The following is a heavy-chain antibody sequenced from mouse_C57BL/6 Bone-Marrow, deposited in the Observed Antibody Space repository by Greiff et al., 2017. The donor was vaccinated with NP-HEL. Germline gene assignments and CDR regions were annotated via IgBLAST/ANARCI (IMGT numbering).Heavy chain of an antibody. J-gene: IGHJ2*01. Sequence: QVQLKQPGAELVMPGASVKLSCKASGYTFTSYWMHWVKQRPGQGLEWIGEIDPSDSYTNYNQKFKGKSTLTVDKSSSTAYMQLSSLTSEDSAVYYCARSDLLLGDYWGQGTTLTVSS. CDR2: IDPSDSYT. CDR1: GYTFTSYW. CDR3: ARSDLLLGDY. D-gene: IGHD1-1*01. V-gene: IGHV1-69*01.